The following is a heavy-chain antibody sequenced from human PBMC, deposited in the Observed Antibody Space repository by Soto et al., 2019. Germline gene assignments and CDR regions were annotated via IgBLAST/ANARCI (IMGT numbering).Heavy chain of an antibody. D-gene: IGHD6-19*01. CDR2: ISGSGGST. CDR1: GFTFSSYA. V-gene: IGHV3-23*01. CDR3: AKADSSGWYYFDY. Sequence: EVRLLESGGGLVQPGGSLRLSCAASGFTFSSYAMSWVRQAPGKGLEWVSAISGSGGSTYYADSVKGRFTISRDNSKNKLYLQMNSLRAEDTAVYYCAKADSSGWYYFDYWGQGTLVTVSS. J-gene: IGHJ4*02.